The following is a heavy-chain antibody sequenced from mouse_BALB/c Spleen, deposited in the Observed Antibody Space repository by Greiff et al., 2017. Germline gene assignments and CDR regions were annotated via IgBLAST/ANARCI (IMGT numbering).Heavy chain of an antibody. CDR2: IRSKSNNYAT. CDR1: GFTFNTNA. Sequence: EADGGLVQPKGSLKLSCAASGFTFNTNAMNWVRQAPGKGLEWVARIRSKSNNYATYYADSVKDRFTISRDDSQSMLYLQMNNLKTEDTAMYYCVRDPYFDYWGQGTTLTVSS. CDR3: VRDPYFDY. J-gene: IGHJ2*01. V-gene: IGHV10S3*01.